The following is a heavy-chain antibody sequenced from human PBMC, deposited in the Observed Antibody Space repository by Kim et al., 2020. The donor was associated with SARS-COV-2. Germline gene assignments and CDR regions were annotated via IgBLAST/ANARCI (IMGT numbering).Heavy chain of an antibody. CDR1: GFTFSSYG. V-gene: IGHV3-33*05. Sequence: GGSLRLSCAASGFTFSSYGMHWVRQAPGKGLEWVAVISYDGSNKYYADSVKGRFTISRDNSKNTLYLQMNSLRAEDTAVYYCASDWFDPWGQGTLVTVSA. J-gene: IGHJ5*02. CDR2: ISYDGSNK. CDR3: ASDWFDP.